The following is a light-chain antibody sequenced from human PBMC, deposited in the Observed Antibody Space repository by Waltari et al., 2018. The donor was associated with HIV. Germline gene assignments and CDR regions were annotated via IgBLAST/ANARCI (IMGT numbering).Light chain of an antibody. Sequence: QSALTQPASVSGSPGQSITISCTGTNSDVGAYNYVSWFQQHPGNSPKVLIVEVSNRPSGVSNRFSGSKSGNTASLIISGLQAEDEADYYCSSYTTRNTFVFGTGTKVTVL. V-gene: IGLV2-14*01. J-gene: IGLJ1*01. CDR3: SSYTTRNTFV. CDR1: NSDVGAYNY. CDR2: EVS.